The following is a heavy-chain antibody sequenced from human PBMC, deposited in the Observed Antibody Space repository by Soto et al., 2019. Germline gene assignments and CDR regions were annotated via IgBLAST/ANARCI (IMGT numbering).Heavy chain of an antibody. Sequence: SETLSLTCTVSGGSISSYYWSWIRQPAGKGLEWIGRIYTSGSTNYNPSLKSRVTMSVDTSKNQFSLKLSSVTAADTAVYYCARGAGGAGANHGTRRYYYYGMDVWGQGTTATVSS. J-gene: IGHJ6*02. CDR1: GGSISSYY. CDR3: ARGAGGAGANHGTRRYYYYGMDV. CDR2: IYTSGST. V-gene: IGHV4-4*07. D-gene: IGHD1-26*01.